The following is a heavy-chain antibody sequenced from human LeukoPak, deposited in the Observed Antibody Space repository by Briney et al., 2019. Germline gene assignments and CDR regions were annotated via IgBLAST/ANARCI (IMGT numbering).Heavy chain of an antibody. CDR3: AREVAHDYGDYSSWGYYYYGMDV. J-gene: IGHJ6*02. V-gene: IGHV1-46*01. CDR1: GYTFTSYY. Sequence: ASVKVSCKASGYTFTSYYMHWVRQAPGQGLEWMGIINPSGGSTSYAQKFQGRVTMTRDTSTSTVYMELSSLRSEDTAVYYCAREVAHDYGDYSSWGYYYYGMDVWGQGTTVTVSS. D-gene: IGHD4-17*01. CDR2: INPSGGST.